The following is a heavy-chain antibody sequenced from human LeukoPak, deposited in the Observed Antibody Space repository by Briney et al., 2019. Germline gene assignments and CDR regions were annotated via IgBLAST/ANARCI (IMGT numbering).Heavy chain of an antibody. V-gene: IGHV3-13*01. D-gene: IGHD6-19*01. CDR2: IGIRGDT. CDR1: GFTFIDYD. CDR3: ARGGIQVSGIDEFDY. J-gene: IGHJ4*02. Sequence: QPGGSLRLSCAASGFTFIDYDMHWVRPVIGKGLEWVSAIGIRGDTHYSGSVKGRFTISRENAESSLYLQMNSLRAEDTAVYYCARGGIQVSGIDEFDYWGQGTLVTVSS.